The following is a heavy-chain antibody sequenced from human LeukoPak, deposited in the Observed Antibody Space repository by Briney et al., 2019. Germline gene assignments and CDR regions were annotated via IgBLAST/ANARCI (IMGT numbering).Heavy chain of an antibody. CDR3: ASRRYGSGSHDY. CDR2: VDYSGNT. D-gene: IGHD3-10*01. J-gene: IGHJ4*02. CDR1: GDSSSISSFY. V-gene: IGHV4-39*01. Sequence: KPSETLSLTCTVSGDSSSISSFYWGWIRQPPGKGLEWIGSVDYSGNTYYNPSLKSRVSISVDASKIQFSLKLTSVTAADTAVYYCASRRYGSGSHDYWGQGTLVTVSS.